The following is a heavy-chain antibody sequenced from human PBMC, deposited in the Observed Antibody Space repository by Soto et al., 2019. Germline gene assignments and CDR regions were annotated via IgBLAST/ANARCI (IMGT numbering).Heavy chain of an antibody. D-gene: IGHD3-16*01. CDR3: ATDLGGKYGGNAGGWGY. J-gene: IGHJ4*02. CDR1: GYTFTGYY. CDR2: INPNSGGT. Sequence: QVQLVQSGAEVKKPGASVKVSCKASGYTFTGYYMHWVRQAPGQGLEWMGWINPNSGGTNYAQKFECGGTMTRGTAISRAYMELSRLRSDDTAVYYCATDLGGKYGGNAGGWGYWGQGTLVTVSS. V-gene: IGHV1-2*02.